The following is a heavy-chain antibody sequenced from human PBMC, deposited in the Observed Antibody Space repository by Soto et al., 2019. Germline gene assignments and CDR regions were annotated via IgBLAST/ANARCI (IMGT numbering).Heavy chain of an antibody. J-gene: IGHJ6*02. CDR3: AKDLEVAGKTYYYYGMDV. CDR2: ISYDGSNK. Sequence: PGGSLRLSCAASGFTFSSYGMHWVRQAPGKGLEWVAVISYDGSNKYYADSVKGRFTISRDNSKNTLYLQMNSLRAEDTAVYYCAKDLEVAGKTYYYYGMDVWGQGTTVTVSS. D-gene: IGHD6-19*01. CDR1: GFTFSSYG. V-gene: IGHV3-30*18.